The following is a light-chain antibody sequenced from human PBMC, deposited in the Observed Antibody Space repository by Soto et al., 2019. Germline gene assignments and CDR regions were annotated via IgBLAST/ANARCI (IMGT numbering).Light chain of an antibody. CDR1: QSITSY. Sequence: DIQMAQSPSSLSASVGDIVTITFRASQSITSYLNWYQQKPGKAPNLLIYSAFSLESGVPSRFSGSGSGTDYTLTISSLQPEDFATYFCQQSYSRPRTFGQGTKVDIK. V-gene: IGKV1-39*01. CDR2: SAF. J-gene: IGKJ1*01. CDR3: QQSYSRPRT.